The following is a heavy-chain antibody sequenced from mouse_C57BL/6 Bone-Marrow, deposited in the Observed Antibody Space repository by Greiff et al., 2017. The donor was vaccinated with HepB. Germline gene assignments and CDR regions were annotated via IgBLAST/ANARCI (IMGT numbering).Heavy chain of an antibody. CDR2: IHPNSGST. CDR3: ARGLYYYGSSHWYFDV. CDR1: GYTFTSYW. Sequence: QVQLQQPGAELVKPGASVKLSCKASGYTFTSYWMHWVKQRPGQGLEWIGMIHPNSGSTNYNEKFKSKATLTVDKSSSTAYMQLSSLTSEDSAVYYCARGLYYYGSSHWYFDVWGTGTTVTVSS. J-gene: IGHJ1*03. D-gene: IGHD1-1*01. V-gene: IGHV1-64*01.